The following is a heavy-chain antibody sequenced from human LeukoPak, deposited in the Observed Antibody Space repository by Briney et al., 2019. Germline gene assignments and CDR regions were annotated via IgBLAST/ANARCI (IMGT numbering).Heavy chain of an antibody. Sequence: SETLSLTCTLSGGSISSSSFSWGWIRQPPGKGLECIGTIYYGGITYYNSSLKSRVTMSIDTSWYQFSLKLSSVTAADTAVYVCVKSGPAAGPPDAFDMWGEGTMVTVSS. D-gene: IGHD2-2*01. V-gene: IGHV4-39*07. CDR3: VKSGPAAGPPDAFDM. CDR2: IYYGGIT. CDR1: GGSISSSSFS. J-gene: IGHJ3*02.